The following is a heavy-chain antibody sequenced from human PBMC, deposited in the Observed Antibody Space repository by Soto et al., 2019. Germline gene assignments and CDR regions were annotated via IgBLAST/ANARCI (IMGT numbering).Heavy chain of an antibody. V-gene: IGHV3-66*01. D-gene: IGHD6-25*01. CDR3: ARDSPPPSRGYPSHFDY. CDR1: GFTVSSNY. J-gene: IGHJ4*02. CDR2: IYSGGST. Sequence: EVQLVESGGGLVQPGGSLRLSCAASGFTVSSNYMSWVRQAPGKGLEWVSVIYSGGSTYYADSVKGRFTISSDNSKNSLYIQMNSLRAEDTAVYYCARDSPPPSRGYPSHFDYWGQGTLVTVSS.